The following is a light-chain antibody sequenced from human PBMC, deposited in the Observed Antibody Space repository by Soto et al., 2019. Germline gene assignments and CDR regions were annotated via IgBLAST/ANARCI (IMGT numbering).Light chain of an antibody. CDR2: GAS. Sequence: EIVLTQSPGTLSLSPGERATLSCRASQSVSSSYLAWYQQKPGQAPSLLIYGASSSATGIPDRFSGSGSGTDFTLTISRLEPEDFALYYCQQYGSSLLFTFGPGTKVDMK. CDR1: QSVSSSY. CDR3: QQYGSSLLFT. V-gene: IGKV3-20*01. J-gene: IGKJ3*01.